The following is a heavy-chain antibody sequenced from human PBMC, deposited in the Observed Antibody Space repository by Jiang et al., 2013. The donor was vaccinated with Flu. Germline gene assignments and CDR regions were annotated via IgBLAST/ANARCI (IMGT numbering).Heavy chain of an antibody. CDR2: IDPSGGST. V-gene: IGHV1-46*01. D-gene: IGHD2-2*01. CDR3: ARRYCSTTNCYANTIDL. J-gene: IGHJ5*02. CDR1: GYTFTSYG. Sequence: QSGAEVKKPGASVKVSCKASGYTFTSYGISWVRQAPGQGLEWMGIIDPSGGSTGYAQKFQGRVTMTRDTSTSTVYMELSSLRSEDTALYYCARRYCSTTNCYANTIDLWGQGTLVT.